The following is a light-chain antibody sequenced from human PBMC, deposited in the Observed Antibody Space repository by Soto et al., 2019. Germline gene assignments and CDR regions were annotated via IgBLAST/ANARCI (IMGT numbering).Light chain of an antibody. J-gene: IGKJ4*01. CDR3: QQLNSYPPLT. CDR1: QGISSY. CDR2: AAS. Sequence: LTQSPGTLSLSPGERATLSCRASQGISSYLAWYQQKPGKAPKLLIYAASTLQSGVPSRFSGSGSGTDFTLTISSLQPEDFATYYCQQLNSYPPLTFGGGTKVEIK. V-gene: IGKV1-9*01.